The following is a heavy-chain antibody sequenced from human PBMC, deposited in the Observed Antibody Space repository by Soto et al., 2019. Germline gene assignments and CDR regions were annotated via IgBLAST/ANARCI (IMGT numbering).Heavy chain of an antibody. D-gene: IGHD1-26*01. CDR1: GFTFSGYS. V-gene: IGHV3-21*01. CDR2: ISSSSSYI. J-gene: IGHJ3*02. Sequence: GSLRLSCAASGFTFSGYSMNWVRQAPGKGLEWVSSISSSSSYIYYADSVKGRFTISRDNAKNSLYLQMNSLRAEDTAVYYCARGVGATGAFDIWGQGTMVTVSS. CDR3: ARGVGATGAFDI.